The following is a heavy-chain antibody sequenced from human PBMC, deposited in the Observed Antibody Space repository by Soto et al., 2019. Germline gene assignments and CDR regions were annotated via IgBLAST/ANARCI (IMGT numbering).Heavy chain of an antibody. D-gene: IGHD5-12*01. Sequence: PSGTLSQTGAVYGGAFSGYYWSWIRQPPGKGLEWIGEINHSGSTNYNPSLKSRVTISVDTSKNQFSLKLSSVTAADTAVYYCARGVNSGYVGHYGMDVWGQGTTVTVSS. V-gene: IGHV4-34*01. J-gene: IGHJ6*02. CDR1: GGAFSGYY. CDR3: ARGVNSGYVGHYGMDV. CDR2: INHSGST.